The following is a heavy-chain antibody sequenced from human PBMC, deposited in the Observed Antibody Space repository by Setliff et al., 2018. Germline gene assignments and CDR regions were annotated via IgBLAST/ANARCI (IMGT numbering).Heavy chain of an antibody. CDR1: GDSINNGTYY. Sequence: PSETLSLTCSVSGDSINNGTYYWSWFRQSAGKGLEWIGRIYTGGSTNYNPSLKSRVTISLDTSKNHFSLTLTSVTAADTAVYYCARGRGLEWLPESWFDPWGQGTLVTVSS. CDR3: ARGRGLEWLPESWFDP. CDR2: IYTGGST. V-gene: IGHV4-61*02. D-gene: IGHD3-3*01. J-gene: IGHJ5*02.